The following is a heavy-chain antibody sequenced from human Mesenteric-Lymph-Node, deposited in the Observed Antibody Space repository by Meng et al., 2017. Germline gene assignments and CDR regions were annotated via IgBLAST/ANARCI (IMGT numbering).Heavy chain of an antibody. CDR1: GFTFDDYA. CDR3: AFSSSWYSTDFQH. V-gene: IGHV3-9*01. CDR2: ISWNSGSI. J-gene: IGHJ1*01. Sequence: SLKISCAASGFTFDDYAMHWVRQAPGKGLEWVSGISWNSGSIGYADSVKGRFTISRDNAKKSLYLQMNSLRAEDTALYYCAFSSSWYSTDFQHWGQGTLVTVSS. D-gene: IGHD6-13*01.